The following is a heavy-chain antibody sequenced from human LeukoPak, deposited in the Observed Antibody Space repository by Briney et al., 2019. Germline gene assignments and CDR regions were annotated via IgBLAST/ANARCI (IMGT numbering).Heavy chain of an antibody. CDR2: IYYSGRS. J-gene: IGHJ5*02. Sequence: SETLSLTCTVSGGPISSSSYYWGWIRQPPGKGLEWIGSIYYSGRSYYNPSLKSRVTISVDTSKNQFSLKLSSVTAADTAVYYCARYSSSWYWFDPWGQGTLVTVSS. CDR3: ARYSSSWYWFDP. CDR1: GGPISSSSYY. V-gene: IGHV4-39*01. D-gene: IGHD6-13*01.